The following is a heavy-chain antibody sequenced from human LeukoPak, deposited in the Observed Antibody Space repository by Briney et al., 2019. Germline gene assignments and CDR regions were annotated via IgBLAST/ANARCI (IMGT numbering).Heavy chain of an antibody. V-gene: IGHV3-53*01. Sequence: GGSLRLSCTVSGFTVSSNSMSWVRQAPGKGLEWVSFIYSGGNTHYSDSVKGRFTISRDNSKNTLYLQMNSLRAEDTAVYYCARLPGVLRYFDWLPNQYYFDYWGQGTLVTVSS. CDR3: ARLPGVLRYFDWLPNQYYFDY. J-gene: IGHJ4*02. CDR1: GFTVSSNS. D-gene: IGHD3-9*01. CDR2: IYSGGNT.